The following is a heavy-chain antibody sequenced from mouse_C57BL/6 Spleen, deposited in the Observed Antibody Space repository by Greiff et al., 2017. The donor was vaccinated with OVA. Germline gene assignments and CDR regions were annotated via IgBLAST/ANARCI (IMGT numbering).Heavy chain of an antibody. CDR2: IDPSDSYT. CDR1: GYTFTSYW. CDR3: ARCLGRDSMDD. V-gene: IGHV1-69*01. D-gene: IGHD4-1*01. Sequence: QVQLKQPGAELVMPGASVKLSCKASGYTFTSYWMHWVKQRPGQGLEWIGEIDPSDSYTNYNQKFKGKSTLTVDKSSSTAYMQLSSLTSEDSAVYYCARCLGRDSMDDWGQGTSVTVSS. J-gene: IGHJ4*01.